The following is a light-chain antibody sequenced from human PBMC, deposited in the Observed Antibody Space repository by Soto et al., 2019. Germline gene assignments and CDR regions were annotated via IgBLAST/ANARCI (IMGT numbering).Light chain of an antibody. J-gene: IGLJ3*02. V-gene: IGLV1-44*01. Sequence: QPVLTQPPSASGTPGQRVTISCSGTSSNIGSNRVNWYQQLPGTAPKLLIYSNNQRPSGVPDRFSASKSGTSASLAISGLQSEDESDYYCAAWDDNLNGPVFGGGTKVTVL. CDR3: AAWDDNLNGPV. CDR2: SNN. CDR1: SSNIGSNR.